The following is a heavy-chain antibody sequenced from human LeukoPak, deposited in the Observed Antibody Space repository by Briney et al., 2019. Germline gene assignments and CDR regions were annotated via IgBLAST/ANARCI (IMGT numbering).Heavy chain of an antibody. CDR1: GGSISSYY. CDR3: ARSIVVVPAAAYLDAFDI. CDR2: IYTSGST. Sequence: SETLSLTCTVSGGSISSYYWSWIRQPPGKGLEWIGRIYTSGSTNYNPSLKSRVTISVDTSKNQFSLKLSSVTAADTAVYYCARSIVVVPAAAYLDAFDIWGQGTMVTVSS. D-gene: IGHD2-2*01. J-gene: IGHJ3*02. V-gene: IGHV4-4*08.